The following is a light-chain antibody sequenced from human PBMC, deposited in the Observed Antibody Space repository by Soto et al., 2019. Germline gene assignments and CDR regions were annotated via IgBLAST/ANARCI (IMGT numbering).Light chain of an antibody. V-gene: IGKV1-39*01. CDR2: GAS. CDR1: QSISSY. J-gene: IGKJ1*01. CDR3: QQSYSTPRT. Sequence: DIQMTQSPSSLSASVGDRVTITCRASQSISSYLNWYQQKPGKAPKLLIYGASSLQSGVPSRFSGSGSGTEFTLTIRSLQPEDFATYYCQQSYSTPRTFGQGTKVEI.